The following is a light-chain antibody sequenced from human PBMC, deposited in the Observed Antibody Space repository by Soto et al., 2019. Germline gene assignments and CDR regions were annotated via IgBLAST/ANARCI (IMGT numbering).Light chain of an antibody. V-gene: IGLV1-44*01. Sequence: QSVLTQPPSASGTPGQRVTISCSGSSSNIGRNTVNWYQQLPGTAPKLLSYSNDRRPSGVPDRFSGSKSGTSASLAISGLQSEDEADYCCAAWDDSLNGPVFGGGTKVTVL. CDR3: AAWDDSLNGPV. CDR1: SSNIGRNT. CDR2: SND. J-gene: IGLJ2*01.